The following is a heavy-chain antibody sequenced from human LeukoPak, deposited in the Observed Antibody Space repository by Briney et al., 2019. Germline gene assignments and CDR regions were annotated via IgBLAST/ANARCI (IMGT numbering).Heavy chain of an antibody. CDR3: VRIYRGPDY. Sequence: ASVKVSCKASGYTFIHHYIYWVRQAPGQGLEWMGWINPNSDDTNYAQKFQGRVTMTRDTSISTVYMELTRLRSDDTAVYYCVRIYRGPDYWGQGTLVTVSS. CDR2: INPNSDDT. D-gene: IGHD3-10*01. CDR1: GYTFIHHY. V-gene: IGHV1-2*02. J-gene: IGHJ4*02.